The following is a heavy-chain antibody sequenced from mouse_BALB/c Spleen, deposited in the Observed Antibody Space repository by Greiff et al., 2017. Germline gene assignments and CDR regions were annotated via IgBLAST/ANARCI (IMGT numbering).Heavy chain of an antibody. CDR3: ARGDGMAY. J-gene: IGHJ3*01. CDR2: IWAGGST. V-gene: IGHV2-9*02. CDR1: GFSLTSYG. D-gene: IGHD2-1*01. Sequence: QVQLKETGPGLVAPSQSLSITCTVSGFSLTSYGVHWVRQPPGKGLEWLGVIWAGGSTNYNSDLMSRLSISKDNSNSQVFLKMNSLQTDDTAMYYCARGDGMAYWGQGTLVTVSA.